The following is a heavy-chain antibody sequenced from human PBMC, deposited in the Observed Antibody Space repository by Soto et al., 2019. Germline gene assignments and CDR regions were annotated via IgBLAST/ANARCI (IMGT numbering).Heavy chain of an antibody. CDR2: INPVLGFA. CDR1: GYTFTSYD. CDR3: ARGTGGNWAAFDV. Sequence: ASVKVSCKSSGYTFTSYDINGVRQATGQGLEWMGRINPVLGFANYAQKFQGRVTMTTDTSTSTAYMELRSLRSDDTAVYYCARGTGGNWAAFDVWGQGTMVTVSS. V-gene: IGHV1-18*01. D-gene: IGHD2-15*01. J-gene: IGHJ3*01.